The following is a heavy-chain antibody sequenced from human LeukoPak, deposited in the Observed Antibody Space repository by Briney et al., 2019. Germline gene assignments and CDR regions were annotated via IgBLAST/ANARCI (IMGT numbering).Heavy chain of an antibody. Sequence: GGSLRLSCAASGFTFTNYVVNWVRQAPGQGLEWVSAIGGTDGTTFYAASVKGRFTISRDNSRNTLYLQMNSLRAEDTAVYYCSKRIDGAGSYYIVLWGEGTVVTVSS. J-gene: IGHJ4*02. CDR1: GFTFTNYV. CDR3: SKRIDGAGSYYIVL. CDR2: IGGTDGTT. D-gene: IGHD3-10*01. V-gene: IGHV3-23*01.